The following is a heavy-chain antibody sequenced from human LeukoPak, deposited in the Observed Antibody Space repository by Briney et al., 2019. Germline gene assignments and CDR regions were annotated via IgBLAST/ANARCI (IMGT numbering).Heavy chain of an antibody. D-gene: IGHD4-23*01. V-gene: IGHV4-39*07. CDR1: GGSISSSSYY. CDR2: TYYSGST. Sequence: SETLSLTCTVSGGSISSSSYYWGWIRQPPGKGLEWIGSTYYSGSTYYNPSLKSRVTISVDTSKNQFSLKLSSVTAADTAVYYCARVATVVRRLDYWGQGTLVTVSS. CDR3: ARVATVVRRLDY. J-gene: IGHJ4*02.